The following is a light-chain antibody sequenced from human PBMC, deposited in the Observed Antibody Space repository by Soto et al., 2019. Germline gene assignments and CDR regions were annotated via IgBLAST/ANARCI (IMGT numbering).Light chain of an antibody. CDR2: EGS. J-gene: IGLJ3*02. V-gene: IGLV2-23*01. Sequence: QSALTQPAPVSGSPGQSITISSTGTSSDVGSSNLVSWYQQHPDKAPKLMIYEGSQRPSGVSHRFSGSKSGNTASLTISGLQAEDEANYYCCSYAGSNTLLFGGGTKVTVL. CDR1: SSDVGSSNL. CDR3: CSYAGSNTLL.